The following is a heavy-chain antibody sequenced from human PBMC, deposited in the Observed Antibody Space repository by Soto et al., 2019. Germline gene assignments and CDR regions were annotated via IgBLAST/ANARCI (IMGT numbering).Heavy chain of an antibody. CDR2: IYTSGST. Sequence: PSETLSLTCTVSGGSISSYYLSWIRQPAGKGLEWIGRIYTSGSTNYNPSLKSRVTMSVDTSKNQFSLKLSSVTAADTAVYYCARGGDYVWGSYVYDYWGQGTLVTVSS. CDR3: ARGGDYVWGSYVYDY. J-gene: IGHJ4*02. CDR1: GGSISSYY. V-gene: IGHV4-4*07. D-gene: IGHD3-16*01.